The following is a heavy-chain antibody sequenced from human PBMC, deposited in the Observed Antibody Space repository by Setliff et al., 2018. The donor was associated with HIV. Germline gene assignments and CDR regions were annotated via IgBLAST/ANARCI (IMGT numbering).Heavy chain of an antibody. CDR1: GGSISTSRYY. D-gene: IGHD3-10*01. CDR2: INYRGNT. Sequence: NPSETLSLSCTVSGGSISTSRYYWGWIRQPPGKGLEWIGSINYRGNTYYNPSLKSRAAISVDTSKNQISLKLSSVTAADTAVYYCASLDGSESPYIYYYYMDVWGKGTEVTVS. CDR3: ASLDGSESPYIYYYYMDV. V-gene: IGHV4-39*01. J-gene: IGHJ6*03.